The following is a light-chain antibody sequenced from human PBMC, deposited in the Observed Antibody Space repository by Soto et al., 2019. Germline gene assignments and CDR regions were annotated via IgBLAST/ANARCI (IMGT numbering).Light chain of an antibody. CDR1: HSVSSSY. CDR3: QQYGSSPPYT. J-gene: IGKJ2*01. Sequence: EIVLTQSPGTQSLSPGERATLSCRASHSVSSSYLAWYQQKPGQAPRLLIYGASSRATGIPDRFSGSGSGTDFTLTISRLEPEDFAVYYCQQYGSSPPYTFGQGTKLEIK. CDR2: GAS. V-gene: IGKV3-20*01.